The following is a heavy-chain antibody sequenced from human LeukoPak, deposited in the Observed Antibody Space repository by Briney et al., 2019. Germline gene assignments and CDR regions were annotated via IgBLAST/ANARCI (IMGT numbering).Heavy chain of an antibody. CDR1: GFTFTSYA. D-gene: IGHD1-26*01. J-gene: IGHJ4*02. Sequence: PGGSLRLSCAASGFTFTSYAMTWVRQAPGKGLEWVSSVGGNTYYADSVKGRFTISRDNSKNTLYLQMNSQRAGDTAVYYCAKDRAATTQYYFDYWGQGTLVTVSS. V-gene: IGHV3-23*01. CDR2: VGGNT. CDR3: AKDRAATTQYYFDY.